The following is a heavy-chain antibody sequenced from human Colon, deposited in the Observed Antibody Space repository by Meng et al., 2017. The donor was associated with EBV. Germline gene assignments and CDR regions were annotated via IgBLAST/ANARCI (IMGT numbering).Heavy chain of an antibody. CDR1: GGSIRSVGYS. J-gene: IGHJ4*02. CDR2: IYYSGSA. V-gene: IGHV4-30-2*01. Sequence: QLQLQESGSGLVKPSETLSLTCAVSGGSIRSVGYSWHWIRQPPGKGLQWIGYIYYSGSAFYNPSLKSRVTLSVDRSKNQFSLNLSSVTAADTAVYYCARGAYFDYWGQGTLVTVSS. CDR3: ARGAYFDY.